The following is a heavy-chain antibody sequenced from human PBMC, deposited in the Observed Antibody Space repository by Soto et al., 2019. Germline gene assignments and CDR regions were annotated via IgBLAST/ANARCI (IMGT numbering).Heavy chain of an antibody. J-gene: IGHJ4*02. CDR3: AKLGFPYSYGYLFSY. D-gene: IGHD5-18*01. Sequence: SETLSLTCTVSGGSISSGDYYWSWIRQPPGKGLEWIGYIYYSGSTYYNPSLKSRVTISVDNSKNTLYLQMNSLRVEDTAVYYCAKLGFPYSYGYLFSYWGQGTLVTVSS. V-gene: IGHV4-30-4*01. CDR1: GGSISSGDYY. CDR2: IYYSGST.